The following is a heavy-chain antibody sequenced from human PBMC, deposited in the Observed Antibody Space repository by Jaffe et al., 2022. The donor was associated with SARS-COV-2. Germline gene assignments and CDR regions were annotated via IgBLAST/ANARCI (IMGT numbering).Heavy chain of an antibody. CDR3: AAVDLGGGGSSGYLDY. CDR2: IVVGSGNT. V-gene: IGHV1-58*02. Sequence: QMQLVQSGPEVKKPGTSVKVSCKASGFTFTSSAMQWVRQARGQRLEWIGWIVVGSGNTNYAQKFQERVTITRDMSTSTAYMELSSLRSEDTAVYYCAAVDLGGGGSSGYLDYWGQGTLVTVSS. CDR1: GFTFTSSA. J-gene: IGHJ4*02. D-gene: IGHD3-22*01.